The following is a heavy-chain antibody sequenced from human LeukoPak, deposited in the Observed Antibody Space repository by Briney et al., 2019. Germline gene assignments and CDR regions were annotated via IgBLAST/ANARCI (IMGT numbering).Heavy chain of an antibody. Sequence: GGSLRLSCAASGFTFSNYWMSWVRQAPGKGLEWVANIKQDGSEKYYVDSVKGRFTISRDNAKNSLYLQMNSLRAEDTAVYYCANLPASGNLDYWGQGTLVTVSS. CDR1: GFTFSNYW. D-gene: IGHD6-13*01. CDR2: IKQDGSEK. V-gene: IGHV3-7*01. CDR3: ANLPASGNLDY. J-gene: IGHJ4*02.